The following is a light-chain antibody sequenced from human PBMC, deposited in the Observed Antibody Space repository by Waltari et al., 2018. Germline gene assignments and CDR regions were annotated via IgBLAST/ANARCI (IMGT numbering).Light chain of an antibody. CDR2: AAT. Sequence: DVQMTQSPSSLSASVGQRVTITCRASQPISNSLAWYQQKPGKAPKVLLYAATRLESGVPSRFSGGGSGTDYTLTISSLQPEDFATYYCQEYYSTPYMFGRGTKLEIK. V-gene: IGKV1-NL1*01. CDR1: QPISNS. J-gene: IGKJ2*01. CDR3: QEYYSTPYM.